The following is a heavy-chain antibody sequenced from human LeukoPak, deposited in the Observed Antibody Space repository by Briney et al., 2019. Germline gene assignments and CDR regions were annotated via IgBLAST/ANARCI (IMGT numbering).Heavy chain of an antibody. V-gene: IGHV4-59*08. CDR1: GGSISYYY. J-gene: IGHJ4*02. D-gene: IGHD6-19*01. CDR3: ARHPSRAAVTGTGFDY. CDR2: IYYSGDT. Sequence: PSETLSLTCTVSGGSISYYYWSWVRQTPGKRLEWIGYIYYSGDTKYNPSLKSRVTMSVDTSSNQFSLKLTSVTAADTAIYYCARHPSRAAVTGTGFDYWGQGTLVTVSS.